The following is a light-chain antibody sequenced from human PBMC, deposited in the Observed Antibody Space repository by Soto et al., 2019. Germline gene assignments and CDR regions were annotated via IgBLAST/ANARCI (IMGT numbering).Light chain of an antibody. J-gene: IGKJ1*01. CDR2: ATS. V-gene: IGKV1-39*01. CDR1: QTVSTY. CDR3: QQNYTPPRT. Sequence: DTQMTQSPSSLSASVGDRISITCRASQTVSTYLNWYQQKAGQAPTLLISATSTLQSGVPSRFSGSGSGTEFTLTITSLQPEDSATDYCQQNYTPPRTFGQGTKVAFK.